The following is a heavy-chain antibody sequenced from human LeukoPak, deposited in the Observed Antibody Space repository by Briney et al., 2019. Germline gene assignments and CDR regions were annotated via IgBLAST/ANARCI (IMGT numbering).Heavy chain of an antibody. CDR1: GGSFSGYY. CDR3: ASATTLDYYDSSGYTFDY. J-gene: IGHJ4*02. V-gene: IGHV4-34*01. Sequence: SETLSLTCAVYGGSFSGYYWSWIRQPPGKGLEWIGEINHSGSTNYNPSLKSRVTISVDTSKNQFSLKLSSVTAADTAVYYCASATTLDYYDSSGYTFDYWGQGTLVTVSS. CDR2: INHSGST. D-gene: IGHD3-22*01.